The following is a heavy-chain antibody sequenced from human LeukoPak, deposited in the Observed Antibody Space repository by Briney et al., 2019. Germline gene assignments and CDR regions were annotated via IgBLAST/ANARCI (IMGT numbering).Heavy chain of an antibody. CDR2: ISGSGGST. CDR3: ARGRSDGEYVGETFDY. V-gene: IGHV3-23*01. Sequence: GGSLRLSCAASGFTFSIHGMSWVRQAPGKGLEWVSAISGSGGSTYYADSVKGRFTISRDNSKNTLYLQMNSLRAEDTAVYYCARGRSDGEYVGETFDYWGQGTLVTVSS. CDR1: GFTFSIHG. D-gene: IGHD4-17*01. J-gene: IGHJ4*02.